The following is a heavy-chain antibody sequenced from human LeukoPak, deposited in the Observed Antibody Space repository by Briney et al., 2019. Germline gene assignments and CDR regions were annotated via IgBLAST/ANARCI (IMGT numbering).Heavy chain of an antibody. Sequence: PRGSLRLSCAASGFTFSSYSMNWVRQAPGKGLEWVSYISSSNTIYYTDSVKGRLTISRDNAKNSLYLQMNSLRDEDTAVYYCARESVRGYSYGNFDYWGQGTLVTVSS. CDR2: ISSSNTI. J-gene: IGHJ4*02. V-gene: IGHV3-48*02. CDR1: GFTFSSYS. D-gene: IGHD5-18*01. CDR3: ARESVRGYSYGNFDY.